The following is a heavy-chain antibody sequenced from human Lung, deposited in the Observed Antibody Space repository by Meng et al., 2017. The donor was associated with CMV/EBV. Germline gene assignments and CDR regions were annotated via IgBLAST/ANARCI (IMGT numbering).Heavy chain of an antibody. J-gene: IGHJ6*02. D-gene: IGHD6-6*01. Sequence: ASXXVSXKASGYIFTKYGVNWMRQAPGQGPEWMGWISAYNGDTMYAPKVQGRVTMTTDTSTSTAYMELRGLRSDDTAVYYCARSKIAARSHYYYGMDVWGQETTVTVSS. CDR1: GYIFTKYG. V-gene: IGHV1-18*01. CDR3: ARSKIAARSHYYYGMDV. CDR2: ISAYNGDT.